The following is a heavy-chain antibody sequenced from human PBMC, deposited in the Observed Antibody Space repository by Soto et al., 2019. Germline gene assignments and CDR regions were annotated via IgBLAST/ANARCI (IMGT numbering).Heavy chain of an antibody. J-gene: IGHJ4*02. V-gene: IGHV1-18*01. CDR1: GYTFNSYV. D-gene: IGHD2-15*01. CDR3: ARSFYCSAGSCYSDY. Sequence: ASVKVSCKASGYTFNSYVVSWVRQAPGQGLEWMGWISAYNGNTNYAQKLQDRVTMTTDTSTSTAYMELRSLRSDDTAVYYCARSFYCSAGSCYSDYWGQGTLVTVSS. CDR2: ISAYNGNT.